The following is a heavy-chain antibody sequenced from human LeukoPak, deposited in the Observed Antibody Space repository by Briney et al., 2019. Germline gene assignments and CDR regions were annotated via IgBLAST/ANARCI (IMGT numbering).Heavy chain of an antibody. V-gene: IGHV3-11*01. CDR1: GFTFSDYY. J-gene: IGHJ5*02. CDR3: ARDRRAAAGINWFDP. CDR2: ISSSGSTI. D-gene: IGHD6-13*01. Sequence: GGSLRLSCAASGFTFSDYYMSWIRQAPGKGLEWVSYISSSGSTIYYADSVKGRFTISRDNAKNSLCLQMNSLRAEDTAVYYCARDRRAAAGINWFDPWGQGTLVTVSS.